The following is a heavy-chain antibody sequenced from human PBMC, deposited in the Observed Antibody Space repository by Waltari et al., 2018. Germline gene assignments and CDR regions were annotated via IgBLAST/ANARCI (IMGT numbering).Heavy chain of an antibody. D-gene: IGHD2-2*01. V-gene: IGHV3-48*03. CDR3: ARDPHQIAVAHWFDP. CDR1: GFTFSVSE. CDR2: ISGSGSII. J-gene: IGHJ5*02. Sequence: EVQLVESGGGLVQPGGSLRLSCAASGFTFSVSEMTWVRQAPGKGLEWVSYISGSGSIIDYADSVKGRFTISRDNAKNSLYLQMNNLRAEDTAVYYCARDPHQIAVAHWFDPWGQGTLVTVSS.